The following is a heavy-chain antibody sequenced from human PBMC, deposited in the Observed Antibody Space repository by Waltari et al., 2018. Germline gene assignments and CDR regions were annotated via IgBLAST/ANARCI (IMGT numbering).Heavy chain of an antibody. CDR2: ISWNGGTI. CDR3: AKDMRLRGILITSVDF. V-gene: IGHV3-9*01. D-gene: IGHD3-10*01. CDR1: GFTFDAFA. Sequence: EVQLVESGGGLVQPGGSLRLSCAASGFTFDAFAMHWVRLVAGGGLEWGSAISWNGGTIAYVDSVKGRFTISRDNTKSSLHLQMHSLRTEDTAVYYCAKDMRLRGILITSVDFWGQGIPVTVSS. J-gene: IGHJ4*02.